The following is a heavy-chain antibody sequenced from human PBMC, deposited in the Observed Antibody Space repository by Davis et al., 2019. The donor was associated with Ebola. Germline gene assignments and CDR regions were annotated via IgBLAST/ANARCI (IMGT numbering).Heavy chain of an antibody. Sequence: GESLKISCAASGFTFSSYWMSWVRQAPGKGLEWVANIKQDGSEKYYVDSVKGRFTISGDNAKNSLYLQMNSLRAEDTAVYYCARDGITTRIAVVLLTWGQGTLVTVSS. CDR2: IKQDGSEK. J-gene: IGHJ5*02. CDR1: GFTFSSYW. V-gene: IGHV3-7*03. D-gene: IGHD6-19*01. CDR3: ARDGITTRIAVVLLT.